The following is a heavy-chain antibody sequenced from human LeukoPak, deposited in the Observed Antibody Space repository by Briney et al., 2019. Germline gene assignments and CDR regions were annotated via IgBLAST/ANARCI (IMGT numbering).Heavy chain of an antibody. CDR2: IWYDGINK. Sequence: PGGSLRLSCTVSGFTFSTFGMHWVRQAPGKGLEWVANIWYDGINKYYADSVKGRFTISRDNSKNTLYLQMNSLTAEDTAVYYCAKGVHSSVWWGTPPRDYLDYWGQGTLVTVSS. J-gene: IGHJ4*02. CDR3: AKGVHSSVWWGTPPRDYLDY. D-gene: IGHD6-19*01. CDR1: GFTFSTFG. V-gene: IGHV3-33*06.